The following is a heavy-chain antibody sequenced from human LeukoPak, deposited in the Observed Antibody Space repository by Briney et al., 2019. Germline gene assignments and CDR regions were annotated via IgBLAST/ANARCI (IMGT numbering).Heavy chain of an antibody. Sequence: GGSLRLSCAASGFTFSSYAMSWVRQAPGKGLEWVSAISGSGGSTYYADSVKGRFTISRDNSKNTLYLQMNSLRAEDTAVYYCAKGPGYCSSTSCSYTAFDYWGQGTLVTVSS. CDR2: ISGSGGST. V-gene: IGHV3-23*01. CDR3: AKGPGYCSSTSCSYTAFDY. J-gene: IGHJ4*02. CDR1: GFTFSSYA. D-gene: IGHD2-2*01.